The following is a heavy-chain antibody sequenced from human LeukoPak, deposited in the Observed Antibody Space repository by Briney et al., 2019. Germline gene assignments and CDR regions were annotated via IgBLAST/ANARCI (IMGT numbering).Heavy chain of an antibody. CDR3: ARYTYDSSGYYSGYFDY. J-gene: IGHJ4*02. D-gene: IGHD3-22*01. CDR1: GYSISSGYY. CDR2: LSHSGSS. Sequence: SETLSLTCTVSGYSISSGYYWDWIRQPPGKGLEWIGTLSHSGSSYYNPSLKSRVTISVDTSKNQFSLKLNSVTAADTAVYYCARYTYDSSGYYSGYFDYWGQGTLVTVSS. V-gene: IGHV4-38-2*02.